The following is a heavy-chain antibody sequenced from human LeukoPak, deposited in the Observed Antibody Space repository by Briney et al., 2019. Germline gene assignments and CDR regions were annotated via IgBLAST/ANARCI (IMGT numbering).Heavy chain of an antibody. Sequence: PSETLSLTGTVSGDFINSALYFWTWIRQHPGEGLEWIGYTYYSGSTHYNPSLKSRVIISVDTSKNQFSLKLSSVTAADTAVYYCARAYCTSTRCPSDSWGQGTLVTVSS. CDR3: ARAYCTSTRCPSDS. D-gene: IGHD2-2*01. CDR2: TYYSGST. J-gene: IGHJ4*02. CDR1: GDFINSALYF. V-gene: IGHV4-31*03.